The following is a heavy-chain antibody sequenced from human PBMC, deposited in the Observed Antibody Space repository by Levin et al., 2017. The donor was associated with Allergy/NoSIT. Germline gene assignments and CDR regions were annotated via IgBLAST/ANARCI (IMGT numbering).Heavy chain of an antibody. D-gene: IGHD5-24*01. CDR2: ISSSSSTI. Sequence: GGSLRLSCAASGFTFSSYSMNWVRQAPGKGLEWVSYISSSSSTIYYADSVKGRFTISRDNAKNSLYLQMNSLRDEDTAVYYCAILPGRAEMVTWYYYYGMDGWGQGTTVTVSS. V-gene: IGHV3-48*02. CDR3: AILPGRAEMVTWYYYYGMDG. J-gene: IGHJ6*02. CDR1: GFTFSSYS.